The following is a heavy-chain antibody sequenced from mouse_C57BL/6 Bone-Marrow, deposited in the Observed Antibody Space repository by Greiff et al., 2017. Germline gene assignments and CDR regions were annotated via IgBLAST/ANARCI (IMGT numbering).Heavy chain of an antibody. D-gene: IGHD4-1*01. CDR2: IYPGDGDT. Sequence: QVQLKESGAELVKPGASVKISCKVSGYAFSTYWMNWVKQRPGKGLEWIGHIYPGDGDTNYNGKFKGKATLTADKYSSTAYMQLSSLTSEDSAVYFCARDWDYFDYWGQGTTLTVSS. CDR3: ARDWDYFDY. J-gene: IGHJ2*01. CDR1: GYAFSTYW. V-gene: IGHV1-80*01.